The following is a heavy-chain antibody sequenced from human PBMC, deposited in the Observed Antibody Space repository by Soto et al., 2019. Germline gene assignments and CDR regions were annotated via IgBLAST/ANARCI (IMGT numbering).Heavy chain of an antibody. V-gene: IGHV5-10-1*01. Sequence: VESLKISCKTSGHRLTTYWISWVRQMPWKGLEYMGKINPTDSETNDSPSFEGHVTFSVDRSTSTAYVRWNSLKASDTAMYYCASPTMTSTSFYYAMDVWGQGTTVTVSS. CDR2: INPTDSET. CDR1: GHRLTTYW. CDR3: ASPTMTSTSFYYAMDV. D-gene: IGHD4-17*01. J-gene: IGHJ6*02.